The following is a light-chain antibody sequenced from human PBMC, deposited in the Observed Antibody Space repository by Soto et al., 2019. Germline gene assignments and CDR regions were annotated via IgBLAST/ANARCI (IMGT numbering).Light chain of an antibody. CDR3: QQHANYPIT. CDR1: RNIGSW. J-gene: IGKJ4*01. Sequence: DIQMTQSPSTLSASIGDRVTITCRASRNIGSWLAWYQQKAGKAPNLLIYKASTLETGVPSRFSGSATGTDFTLTISSLQPDDFATYYCQQHANYPITFGGGTKVEI. CDR2: KAS. V-gene: IGKV1-5*03.